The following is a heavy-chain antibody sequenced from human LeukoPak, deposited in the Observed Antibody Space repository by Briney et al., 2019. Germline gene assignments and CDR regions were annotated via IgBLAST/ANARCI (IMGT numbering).Heavy chain of an antibody. D-gene: IGHD3-10*01. CDR1: GYMFTGYY. V-gene: IGHV1-2*02. CDR2: INPNSGGT. Sequence: GASVKVSCKASGYMFTGYYMHWVRQAPGQGLEWMGWINPNSGGTNYAQKFQGRVTMTRDTSISTAYMELSRLRSDDTAVYYCARVRSEWFGEEGAFDIWGQGTMVTVSS. J-gene: IGHJ3*02. CDR3: ARVRSEWFGEEGAFDI.